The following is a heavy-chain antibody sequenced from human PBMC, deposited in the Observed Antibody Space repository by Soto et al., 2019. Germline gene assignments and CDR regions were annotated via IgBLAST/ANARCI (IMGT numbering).Heavy chain of an antibody. CDR1: GGSISSYY. CDR2: IYYSGST. V-gene: IGHV4-59*01. D-gene: IGHD3-22*01. CDR3: ARMSYFYDKWYFDL. J-gene: IGHJ2*01. Sequence: SETLSLTCTVSGGSISSYYWSWIRQPPGKGLEWIGYIYYSGSTNYNPSLKSRVTISVDTSKNQFSLKLSSVTAADTAVYYCARMSYFYDKWYFDLWGRGTLVTVSS.